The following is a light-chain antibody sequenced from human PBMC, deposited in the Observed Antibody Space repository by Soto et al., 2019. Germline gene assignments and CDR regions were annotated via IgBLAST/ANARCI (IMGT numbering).Light chain of an antibody. V-gene: IGKV1-39*01. CDR2: ATS. J-gene: IGKJ1*01. Sequence: IQMTQSPSSLSASLGERVTITCRASQTLSSYLNWYQQKPGKAPKLLIYATSSLQSGVPSRFSGSGSGTDFTLTISSLQPEDFATYYCQQSYSTPVTFGQGTKVDIK. CDR1: QTLSSY. CDR3: QQSYSTPVT.